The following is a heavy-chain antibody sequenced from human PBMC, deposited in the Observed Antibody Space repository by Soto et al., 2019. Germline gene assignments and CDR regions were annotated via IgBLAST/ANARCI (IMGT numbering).Heavy chain of an antibody. CDR3: AKASRWMATIGDYFDY. Sequence: GGSLRLSCAASGFTFGDHTMHRVRQAPGKGLEWVSLISWDGGSTYYADSVKGRFTISRDNSKNSLYLQMNSLRTEDTALYYCAKASRWMATIGDYFDYWGQGTLVTVSS. J-gene: IGHJ4*02. CDR2: ISWDGGST. CDR1: GFTFGDHT. V-gene: IGHV3-43*01. D-gene: IGHD5-12*01.